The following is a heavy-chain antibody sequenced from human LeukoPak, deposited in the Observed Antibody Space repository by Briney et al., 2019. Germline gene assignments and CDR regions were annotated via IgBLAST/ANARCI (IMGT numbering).Heavy chain of an antibody. CDR1: GGTFSSYA. J-gene: IGHJ5*02. CDR3: ATLGYCTNGVCYISGFDP. D-gene: IGHD2-8*01. V-gene: IGHV1-69*13. Sequence: ASVKVSCKASGGTFSSYAISWVRQAPGQGLEWMGGIIPIFGTANYAQKFQGRVTITADESTSTAYMELSSLRSEDTAVYYCATLGYCTNGVCYISGFDPWGQGTLVTVSP. CDR2: IIPIFGTA.